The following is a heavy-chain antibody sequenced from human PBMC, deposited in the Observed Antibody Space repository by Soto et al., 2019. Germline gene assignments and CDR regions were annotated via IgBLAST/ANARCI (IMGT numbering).Heavy chain of an antibody. V-gene: IGHV3-33*01. J-gene: IGHJ6*03. CDR2: IWYDGSNK. D-gene: IGHD5-12*01. Sequence: GGSLRLSCAASGFTFSSYGMHWVRQAPGKGLEWVAVIWYDGSNKYYADSVKGRFTISRDNSKNTPYLQMNSLRAEDTAVYYCARGGTGPYSGYDGLYYYYYMDVWGKGTTVTVSS. CDR1: GFTFSSYG. CDR3: ARGGTGPYSGYDGLYYYYYMDV.